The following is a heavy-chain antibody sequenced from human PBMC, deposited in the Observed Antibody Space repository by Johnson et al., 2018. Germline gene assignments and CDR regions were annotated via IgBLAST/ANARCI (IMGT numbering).Heavy chain of an antibody. J-gene: IGHJ6*02. CDR1: GGSFSGNY. CDR2: INHNGST. D-gene: IGHD5-18*01. Sequence: QVQLQQWGAGLLKPSETLSLTCAVYGGSFSGNYWSWIRRTPGKGLEWIGEINHNGSTNYNPSLKRRVTLSLHTSKNHFSLGLSSVTAADAAVYDCAREVRGHLWSDGIDVWGQGTTVTVSS. CDR3: AREVRGHLWSDGIDV. V-gene: IGHV4-34*01.